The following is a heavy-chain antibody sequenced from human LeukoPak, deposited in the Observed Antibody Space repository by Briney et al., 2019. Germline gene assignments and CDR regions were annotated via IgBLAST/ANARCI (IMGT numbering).Heavy chain of an antibody. CDR3: ARDPSYYGSGSYYDY. V-gene: IGHV4-39*07. D-gene: IGHD3-10*01. CDR1: GGSISSSTYY. J-gene: IGHJ4*02. Sequence: SETLSLTCIVSGGSISSSTYYWGWIRQPPGKGLEWIGTIYYSGSIHYNPSLKSRVTMSVDTSKNQFSLKLSSVTAADTAVYYCARDPSYYGSGSYYDYWGQGTLVTVSS. CDR2: IYYSGSI.